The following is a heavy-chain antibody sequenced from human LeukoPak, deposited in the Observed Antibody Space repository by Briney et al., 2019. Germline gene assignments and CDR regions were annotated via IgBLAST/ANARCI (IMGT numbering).Heavy chain of an antibody. CDR1: GFTFSSYS. Sequence: PGGSLRLSCAASGFTFSSYSMNWVRQAPGKGLEWVSSISSSSSYIYCADSVKGRFTISRDNAKNSLYLQMNSLRAEDTAVYYCARGDGSGLDVWGQGTTVTVSS. CDR2: ISSSSSYI. D-gene: IGHD3-10*01. CDR3: ARGDGSGLDV. J-gene: IGHJ6*02. V-gene: IGHV3-21*01.